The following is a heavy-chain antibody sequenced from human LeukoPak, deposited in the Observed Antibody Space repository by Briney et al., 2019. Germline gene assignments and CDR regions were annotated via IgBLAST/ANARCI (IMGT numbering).Heavy chain of an antibody. J-gene: IGHJ4*02. Sequence: GRSLRLSCAASGFTFSSYWMHWVRQAPGKGLVWVSRINSDGSSTSYADSVKGRFTISRDNAKNTLYLQMNSLRAEDTAVYYCARGYYYDSSGFDYWGQGTLVTVSS. CDR1: GFTFSSYW. CDR3: ARGYYYDSSGFDY. CDR2: INSDGSST. V-gene: IGHV3-74*01. D-gene: IGHD3-22*01.